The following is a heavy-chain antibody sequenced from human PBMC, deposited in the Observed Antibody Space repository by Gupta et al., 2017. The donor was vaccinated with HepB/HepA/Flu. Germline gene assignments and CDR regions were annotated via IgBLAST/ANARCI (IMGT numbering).Heavy chain of an antibody. CDR3: ARAGYSYGSDYYGLDV. Sequence: EGQLVESGGDLVKPGGSLSLSWAAAGFCFRRYDMLWVRQGTGRGLEWVSSIGSAGDTYYPDSAKGRFTISRDNAKNSLHLQINNLKAGDTAVYFCARAGYSYGSDYYGLDVWGQGTTVTVSS. J-gene: IGHJ6*02. D-gene: IGHD5-18*01. V-gene: IGHV3-13*01. CDR1: GFCFRRYD. CDR2: IGSAGDT.